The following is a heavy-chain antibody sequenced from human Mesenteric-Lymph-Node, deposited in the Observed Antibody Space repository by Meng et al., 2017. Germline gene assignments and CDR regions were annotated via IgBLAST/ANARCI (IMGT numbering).Heavy chain of an antibody. CDR1: GFTCRSYG. J-gene: IGHJ4*02. Sequence: EVPVWVSGGGVVQPGGSLRRSCGASGFTCRSYGMDWVRQAPGKGLEWVSAISGGGGRTYYAAFVKGRFTISRNNSKNTLYLKINRLRAEDTAVYYCAKDQQLAPNYWGQGTLVTVSS. CDR3: AKDQQLAPNY. CDR2: ISGGGGRT. V-gene: IGHV3-23*01. D-gene: IGHD6-13*01.